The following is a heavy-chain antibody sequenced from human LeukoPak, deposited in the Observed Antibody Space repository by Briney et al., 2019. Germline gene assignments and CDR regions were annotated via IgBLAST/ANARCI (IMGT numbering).Heavy chain of an antibody. CDR2: INHSGST. V-gene: IGHV4-34*01. CDR1: GGSFGGYY. D-gene: IGHD2-2*02. J-gene: IGHJ4*02. Sequence: SETLSLTCAVYGGSFGGYYWSWIRQPPGKGLEWIGEINHSGSTNYNPSLKTRVTISVDTSKNQFSLKLSSVTAADTAVYYCARELRYCSSTSCYTTPFDYWGQGTLVTVSS. CDR3: ARELRYCSSTSCYTTPFDY.